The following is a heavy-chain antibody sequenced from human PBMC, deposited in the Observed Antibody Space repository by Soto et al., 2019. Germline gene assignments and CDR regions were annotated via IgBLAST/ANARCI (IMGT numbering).Heavy chain of an antibody. CDR1: GGSISSGGYY. CDR3: ARGAPYCSGGSCLLNAFDI. V-gene: IGHV4-31*03. D-gene: IGHD2-15*01. Sequence: QVQLQESGPGLVKPSQTLSLTCTVSGGSISSGGYYWSWIRQHPGKGLEWIGYIYYSGSTYYNPSLMSRVTISVDTSKNQFSLKLSSVTAADTAVYYCARGAPYCSGGSCLLNAFDIWGQGTMVTVSS. CDR2: IYYSGST. J-gene: IGHJ3*02.